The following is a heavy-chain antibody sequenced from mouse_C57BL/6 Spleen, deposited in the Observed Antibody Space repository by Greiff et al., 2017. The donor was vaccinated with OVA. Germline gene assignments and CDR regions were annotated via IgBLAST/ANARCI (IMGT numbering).Heavy chain of an antibody. D-gene: IGHD2-3*01. CDR2: IDPSDSYT. J-gene: IGHJ2*01. Sequence: QVQLQQPGAELVMPGASVKLSCKASGYTFTSYWMHWVKQRPGQGLEWIGEIDPSDSYTNYNQKFKGKSTLTVDKSSSTAYMQRSSLTSEDSAVYYCARNGYYYFDYWGQGTTLTVSS. CDR1: GYTFTSYW. V-gene: IGHV1-69*01. CDR3: ARNGYYYFDY.